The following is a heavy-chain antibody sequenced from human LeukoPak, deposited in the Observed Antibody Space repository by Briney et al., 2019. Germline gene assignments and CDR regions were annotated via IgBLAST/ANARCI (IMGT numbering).Heavy chain of an antibody. CDR3: ARTPNSSSWMEWELLYFDY. CDR2: ISSSSSTI. V-gene: IGHV3-48*04. D-gene: IGHD6-13*01. CDR1: GFTFSSYS. J-gene: IGHJ4*02. Sequence: GGSLRLSCAASGFTFSSYSMNWVRQAPGKGLEWVSYISSSSSTIFYTDSVKGRFTISRDNAKNSLYLQMNSLRAEDTAVYYCARTPNSSSWMEWELLYFDYWGQGTLVTVSS.